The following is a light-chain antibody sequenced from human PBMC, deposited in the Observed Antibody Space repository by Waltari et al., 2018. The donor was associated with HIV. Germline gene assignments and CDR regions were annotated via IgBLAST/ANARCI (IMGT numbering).Light chain of an antibody. CDR3: QQYGSSLT. V-gene: IGKV3-20*01. CDR2: HAS. CDR1: QRVDSNY. J-gene: IGKJ4*01. Sequence: IVLTQSPAALSLSPGERVTLSCTASQRVDSNYLAWYPQKPGQAPRLLIDHASGWASGVPDRVRGSGSGTDFTRTLSRVEPEDFATYYWQQYGSSLTVGGGTRVEIK.